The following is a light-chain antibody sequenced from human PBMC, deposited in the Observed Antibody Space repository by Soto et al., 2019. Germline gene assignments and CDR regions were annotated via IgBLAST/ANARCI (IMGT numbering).Light chain of an antibody. CDR2: EVS. CDR1: SSDIGAYNY. J-gene: IGLJ3*02. V-gene: IGLV2-14*01. CDR3: SSYTTSTLNWV. Sequence: QSALTQPASVSGSPGQSITISCTGTSSDIGAYNYVSWYQYYPGKAPKLMIYEVSNRPSGVSNRFSGSKSGTTATLTISGLQAEDEADYFCSSYTTSTLNWVFGGGTKLTVL.